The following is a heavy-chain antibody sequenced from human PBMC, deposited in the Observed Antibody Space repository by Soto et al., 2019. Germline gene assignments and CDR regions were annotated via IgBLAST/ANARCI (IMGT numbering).Heavy chain of an antibody. V-gene: IGHV4-31*03. Sequence: QVQLQESGPGLVEPSQTLSLTCSVSGGSIRSTGYYWSWIRQHPGKGLKWIGYIYSGGSTKYNTSHQRRLSLSINTSKNRCSLRLNALNAADTAVYYCARGTYGSGSYFQDSLDLWGRGTLVT. D-gene: IGHD3-10*01. CDR1: GGSIRSTGYY. J-gene: IGHJ5*02. CDR3: ARGTYGSGSYFQDSLDL. CDR2: IYSGGST.